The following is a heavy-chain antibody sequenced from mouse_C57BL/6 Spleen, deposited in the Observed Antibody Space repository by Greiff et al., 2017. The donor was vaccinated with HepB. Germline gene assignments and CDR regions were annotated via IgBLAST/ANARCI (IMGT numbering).Heavy chain of an antibody. V-gene: IGHV3-6*01. J-gene: IGHJ2*01. CDR1: GYSITSGHY. D-gene: IGHD2-12*01. CDR3: TRNSDNDLEY. CDR2: ISYDGSN. Sequence: VQPQPSGPGLVKPSQSLSLICSVSGYSITSGHYWNWIRQFPGNKLEWMGYISYDGSNKYNPSLKNRIPITRDTSKNQLFLKLNSVTTEDTATDCWTRNSDNDLEYGGQGTTLTFSS.